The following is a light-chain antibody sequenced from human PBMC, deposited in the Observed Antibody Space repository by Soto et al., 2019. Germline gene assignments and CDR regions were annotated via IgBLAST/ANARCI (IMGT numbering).Light chain of an antibody. J-gene: IGLJ2*01. CDR1: SSNIGSNT. CDR3: SSYTSISPVV. CDR2: SNN. Sequence: QSVLTQPPSASGTPGQRVTISCSGSSSNIGSNTVNWYQQLPGTAPKLLIYSNNQRPSGVPDRFSGSKSGTSASLAISGLQSEDEADYYCSSYTSISPVVFGGGTKLTVL. V-gene: IGLV1-44*01.